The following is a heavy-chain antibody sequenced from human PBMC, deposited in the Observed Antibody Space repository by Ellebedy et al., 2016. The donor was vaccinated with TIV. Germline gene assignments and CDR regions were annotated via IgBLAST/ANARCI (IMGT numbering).Heavy chain of an antibody. CDR3: ARGDFNFGFFDY. J-gene: IGHJ4*02. CDR2: INGDGSDK. D-gene: IGHD1-20*01. Sequence: GESLKISXGASGFIFNNYWMTWVRQVPGKGLEWVANINGDGSDKYYVDSVKGRFTISRDNAKNSLYLQMDSLRVEDAALYYCARGDFNFGFFDYWGQGALLTVSA. V-gene: IGHV3-7*01. CDR1: GFIFNNYW.